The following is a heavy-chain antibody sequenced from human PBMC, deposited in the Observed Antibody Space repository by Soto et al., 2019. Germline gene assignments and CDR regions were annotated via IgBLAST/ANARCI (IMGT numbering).Heavy chain of an antibody. J-gene: IGHJ4*02. V-gene: IGHV3-15*01. CDR2: IKSKTDGGTT. CDR3: TTSLHKSSSYYYDSGGYDYFHY. CDR1: GFTFSNAW. Sequence: GGSLRLSCAASGFTFSNAWMSWVRQAPGKGLEWVGRIKSKTDGGTTDYAATVKSRFTISMDDTKNTLYLQMNSLKTEDTTVYYCTTSLHKSSSYYYDSGGYDYFHYWGQGTLVTVSS. D-gene: IGHD3-22*01.